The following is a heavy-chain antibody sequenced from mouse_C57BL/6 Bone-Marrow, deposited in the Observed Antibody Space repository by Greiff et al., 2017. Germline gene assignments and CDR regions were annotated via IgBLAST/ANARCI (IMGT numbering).Heavy chain of an antibody. J-gene: IGHJ1*03. CDR1: GFTFSSYA. V-gene: IGHV5-4*01. CDR3: AREPLGWYCDV. Sequence: EVHLVESGGGLVKPGGSLKLSCAASGFTFSSYAMSWVRQTPEKRLEWVATISDGGSYTYYPDNVKGRFTISRDNAKNNLYLQMSHLKSEDTAMYYCAREPLGWYCDVWGTGTTVTVSS. CDR2: ISDGGSYT.